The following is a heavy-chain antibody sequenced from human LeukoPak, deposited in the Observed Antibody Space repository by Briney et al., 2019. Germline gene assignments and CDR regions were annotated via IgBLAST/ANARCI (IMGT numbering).Heavy chain of an antibody. CDR2: VYDDGST. V-gene: IGHV3-66*02. Sequence: PEGSLRLSCAASGFTVSSNYMSWVRQAPGKGLEWVSVVYDDGSTYYADSVKGRFAISRDNSKNTLYLQMNSLRTEDTAVYYCARDRRYYYDSSGSDAFDIWGQGTMVTVSS. CDR3: ARDRRYYYDSSGSDAFDI. J-gene: IGHJ3*02. D-gene: IGHD3-22*01. CDR1: GFTVSSNY.